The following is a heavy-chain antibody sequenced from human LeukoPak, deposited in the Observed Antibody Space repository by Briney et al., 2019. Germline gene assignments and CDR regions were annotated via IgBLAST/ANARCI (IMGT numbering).Heavy chain of an antibody. CDR2: ISAYNGNT. J-gene: IGHJ5*02. D-gene: IGHD3-22*01. V-gene: IGHV1-18*01. CDR3: ARDDQNDDSSGYYVGQFDP. CDR1: GYTFTSYG. Sequence: ASVKVSCRASGYTFTSYGISWVRQAPGQGREWMGWISAYNGNTNYAQKLQGRVTMTTDTSTSTAYMELRSLRSDDTAVYYCARDDQNDDSSGYYVGQFDPWGQGTLVTVSS.